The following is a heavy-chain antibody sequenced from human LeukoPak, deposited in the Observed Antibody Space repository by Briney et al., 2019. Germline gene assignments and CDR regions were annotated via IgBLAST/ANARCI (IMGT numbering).Heavy chain of an antibody. D-gene: IGHD5-18*01. CDR2: ISYDGINK. J-gene: IGHJ4*02. CDR1: GFTFSDYG. V-gene: IGHV3-30*18. Sequence: GGSLRLSCAASGFTFSDYGMHWVRQAPGKGLEWVTLISYDGINKYYADSVKGRFTISRDNSKNTLYLQMNSLRAEDTAVYYCAKAYLYGYGDYFDYWGQGTLVTVSS. CDR3: AKAYLYGYGDYFDY.